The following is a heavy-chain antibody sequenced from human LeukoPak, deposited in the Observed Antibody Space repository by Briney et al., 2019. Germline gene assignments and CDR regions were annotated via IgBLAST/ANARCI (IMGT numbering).Heavy chain of an antibody. CDR3: ARERIVGASLTHDAFDI. V-gene: IGHV4-34*01. CDR2: INHSGST. Sequence: SETLSLTCAVYGGSFSGYYWSWIRQPPGKGLEWIGEINHSGSTNYNPSLKSRVTISVDTSKNQFSLKLSSVTAADTAVYYCARERIVGASLTHDAFDIWGQGTMVTVSS. J-gene: IGHJ3*02. D-gene: IGHD1-26*01. CDR1: GGSFSGYY.